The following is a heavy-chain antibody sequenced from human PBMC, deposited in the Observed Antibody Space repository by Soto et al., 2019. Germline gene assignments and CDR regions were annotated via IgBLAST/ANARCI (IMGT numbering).Heavy chain of an antibody. V-gene: IGHV1-2*04. CDR2: INPNSDGT. D-gene: IGHD2-2*01. CDR1: GYTFTSYG. Sequence: ASVKVSCKASGYTFTSYGISWVRQAPGQGLEWMGWINPNSDGTNYAQKFQGWVTMTRDASISTAYMELSRLRSEDTAVYYCARDERWWGYCSSTSCPPPKPNLSRYYGMDVWGQGTTVTVS. CDR3: ARDERWWGYCSSTSCPPPKPNLSRYYGMDV. J-gene: IGHJ6*02.